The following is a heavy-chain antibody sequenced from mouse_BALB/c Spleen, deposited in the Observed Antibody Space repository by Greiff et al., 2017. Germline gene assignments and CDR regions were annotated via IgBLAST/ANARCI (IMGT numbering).Heavy chain of an antibody. J-gene: IGHJ2*01. CDR3: ARSAPPRNYFDY. V-gene: IGHV1-63*02. CDR1: GYTFTNYW. Sequence: VQLQQSGAELVRPGTSVKISCKASGYTFTNYWLGWVKQRPGHGLEWIGDIYPGGGYTNYNEKFKGKATLTADTSSSTAYMQLSSLTSEDSAVYFCARSAPPRNYFDYWGQGTTLTVSS. CDR2: IYPGGGYT.